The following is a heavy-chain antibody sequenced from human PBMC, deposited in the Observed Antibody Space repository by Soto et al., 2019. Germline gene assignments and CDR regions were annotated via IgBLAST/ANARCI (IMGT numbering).Heavy chain of an antibody. CDR3: ARVPDV. CDR1: GGSISSGDYY. V-gene: IGHV4-30-4*08. Sequence: PSETLSLTCTVSGGSISSGDYYWSWIRQHPGKGLEWIGYIYNSGSTYYNPSLESRVSISVDRSKNQFSLKLSSVTAADTAVYYCARVPDVWGQGTTVTVSS. J-gene: IGHJ6*02. CDR2: IYNSGST.